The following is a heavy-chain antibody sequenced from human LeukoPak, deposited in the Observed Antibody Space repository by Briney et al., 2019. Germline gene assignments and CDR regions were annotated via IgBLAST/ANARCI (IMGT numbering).Heavy chain of an antibody. V-gene: IGHV1-69*13. CDR1: GYTFTSYD. J-gene: IGHJ4*02. CDR2: IIPIFGTA. Sequence: SVKVSCKASGYTFTSYDINWVRQATGQGLEWMGGIIPIFGTANYAQKFQGRVTITADESTSTAYMELSSLRSEDTAVYYCARGAAYCGGDCYDYWGQGTLVTVSS. CDR3: ARGAAYCGGDCYDY. D-gene: IGHD2-21*01.